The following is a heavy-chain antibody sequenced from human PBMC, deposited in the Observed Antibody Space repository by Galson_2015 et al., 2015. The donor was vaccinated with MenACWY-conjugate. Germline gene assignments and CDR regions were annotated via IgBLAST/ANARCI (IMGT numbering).Heavy chain of an antibody. CDR2: ISGSSSYT. CDR3: ASVYGYSYGGVDY. J-gene: IGHJ4*02. D-gene: IGHD5-18*01. CDR1: GFTFSDYY. V-gene: IGHV3-11*03. Sequence: SLRLSCAASGFTFSDYYMSWICRAPGKGLEWVSYISGSSSYTNYADSVKGRFTISRDNAKNSLFLQMNSLRAEDTAVYYCASVYGYSYGGVDYWGQGTLVTASS.